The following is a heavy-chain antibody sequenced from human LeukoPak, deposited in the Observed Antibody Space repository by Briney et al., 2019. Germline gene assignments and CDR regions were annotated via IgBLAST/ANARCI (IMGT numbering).Heavy chain of an antibody. CDR2: MNPNSGNT. V-gene: IGHV1-8*03. Sequence: ASVKVSCKASGYTFTSYDIDWVRQATGQGLEWMGWMNPNSGNTGYAQKFQGRVTITRNTSISTAYMELSSLRSEDTAVYYCAREGGGEWLPGFDYWGQGTLVTVSS. CDR3: AREGGGEWLPGFDY. J-gene: IGHJ4*02. CDR1: GYTFTSYD. D-gene: IGHD3-10*01.